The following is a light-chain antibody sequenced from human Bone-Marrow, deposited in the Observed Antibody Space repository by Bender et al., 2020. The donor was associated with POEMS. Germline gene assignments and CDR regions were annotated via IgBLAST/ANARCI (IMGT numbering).Light chain of an antibody. CDR2: YDT. CDR3: CSYAGSDNWV. V-gene: IGLV3-21*01. Sequence: SYVLTQPPSVSVAPGKTARITCGGNNIGTKSVHWYQQKPGQAPVLVIYYDTDRPSGVSDRFSGSKSANTASLTISGLQVEDEADYYCCSYAGSDNWVFGGGTKLTVL. J-gene: IGLJ3*02. CDR1: NIGTKS.